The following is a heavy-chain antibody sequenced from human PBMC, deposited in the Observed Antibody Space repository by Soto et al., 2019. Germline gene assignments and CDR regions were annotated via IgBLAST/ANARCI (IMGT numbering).Heavy chain of an antibody. Sequence: QVQLQESGPGLVKPSQTLSLTCTVSGGSISSGGYYWSWIRQHPGKGLEWIGYIYYSGSTYYNPSPKSRVTISVDPSKKQFALKLSSVTAAETAVYFCGRVVREPYYYGMDVWGQGTTVPVSS. D-gene: IGHD3-10*01. V-gene: IGHV4-31*03. CDR3: GRVVREPYYYGMDV. J-gene: IGHJ6*02. CDR2: IYYSGST. CDR1: GGSISSGGYY.